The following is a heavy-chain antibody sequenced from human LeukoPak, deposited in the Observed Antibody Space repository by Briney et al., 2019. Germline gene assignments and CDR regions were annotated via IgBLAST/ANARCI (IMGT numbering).Heavy chain of an antibody. J-gene: IGHJ4*02. CDR2: ISRSSSVI. D-gene: IGHD2-8*01. Sequence: GGSLRLSCAASGFTFSGYTMNWVRQGPGKGLEWVSSISRSSSVIYYADSAKGRFSISRDNDKNSLFLQMNSLRAEDTAVYYCARDKGCIDGVCYNGDWGQGTLVTVSS. CDR1: GFTFSGYT. V-gene: IGHV3-21*01. CDR3: ARDKGCIDGVCYNGD.